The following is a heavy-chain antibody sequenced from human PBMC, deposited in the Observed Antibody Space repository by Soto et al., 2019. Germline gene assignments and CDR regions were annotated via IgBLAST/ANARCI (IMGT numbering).Heavy chain of an antibody. CDR1: GGSFSGYY. CDR3: ARAVTMNYYDSSGYFDY. Sequence: SETLSLTCAVYGGSFSGYYWSWIRQPPGKGLEWIGEINHSGSTNYNPSLRSRVTISVDTSKNQFSLKLSSVTAADTAVYYCARAVTMNYYDSSGYFDYWGQGTLVTVSS. J-gene: IGHJ4*02. CDR2: INHSGST. V-gene: IGHV4-34*01. D-gene: IGHD3-22*01.